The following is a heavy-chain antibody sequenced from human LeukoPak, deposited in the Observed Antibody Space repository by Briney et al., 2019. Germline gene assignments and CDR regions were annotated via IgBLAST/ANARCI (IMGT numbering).Heavy chain of an antibody. J-gene: IGHJ5*02. V-gene: IGHV3-23*01. Sequence: GGSLRLSCAASGFTFSSYAMNWVRQAPGKGLEWVSGISGSSGSTYYADSVKGRFTISRDNSKNTLYLQMNSLRAEDTAVYYCAKGQVAGAAQNRFDPWGQGTLVTVSS. D-gene: IGHD6-19*01. CDR2: ISGSSGST. CDR3: AKGQVAGAAQNRFDP. CDR1: GFTFSSYA.